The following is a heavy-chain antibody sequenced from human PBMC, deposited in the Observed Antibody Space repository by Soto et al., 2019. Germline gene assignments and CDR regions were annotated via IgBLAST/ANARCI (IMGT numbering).Heavy chain of an antibody. CDR1: GFTFSDYY. V-gene: IGHV3-11*01. CDR2: ISFTGSII. Sequence: QVQLVESGGGLVKPGGSLRLSCAASGFTFSDYYMSWIRQAPGKGLEWISYISFTGSIIYYADSLKGRFTVSRDNAKNSLYLQMNSLRAEDTAVYYCARVIMATKHSDYWGQGTLVTVSS. J-gene: IGHJ4*02. CDR3: ARVIMATKHSDY. D-gene: IGHD5-12*01.